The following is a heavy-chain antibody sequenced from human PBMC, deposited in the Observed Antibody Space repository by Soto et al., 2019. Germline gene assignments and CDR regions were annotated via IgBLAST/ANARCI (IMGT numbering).Heavy chain of an antibody. V-gene: IGHV1-3*01. CDR2: INPDNGNT. J-gene: IGHJ5*02. Sequence: ASVKVSCKASGYTFTRYTMNCVRQAPGQRLEWMGWINPDNGNTKSSQKFQDRVIITRGTSASTAYMDLSSLRSEDTAVYYCARGIATGQLDPWGQGTLVTVSS. CDR3: ARGIATGQLDP. D-gene: IGHD2-15*01. CDR1: GYTFTRYT.